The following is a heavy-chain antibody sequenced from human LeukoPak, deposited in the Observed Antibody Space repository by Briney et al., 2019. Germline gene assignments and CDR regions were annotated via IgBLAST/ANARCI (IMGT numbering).Heavy chain of an antibody. CDR3: ARVLVVVTAEFDY. Sequence: SETLSLTCTVSAGSISSSSYYWGWLRQPPGKGLEWIGSIYYSGSTYYNPSLKSRVTISVDTSKNQFSLKLSSVTAADTAVYYCARVLVVVTAEFDYWGQGTLVTVSS. D-gene: IGHD2-21*02. CDR2: IYYSGST. CDR1: AGSISSSSYY. J-gene: IGHJ4*02. V-gene: IGHV4-39*01.